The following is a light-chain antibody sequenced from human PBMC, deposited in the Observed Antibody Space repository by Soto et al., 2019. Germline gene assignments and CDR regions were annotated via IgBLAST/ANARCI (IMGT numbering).Light chain of an antibody. V-gene: IGKV4-1*01. CDR3: QQYYSTPPT. Sequence: DIVMTQSPDSLAVSLGERATINCKSSQSVLYSSNNKNYLAWYQQKPGQPPKLLIYWASTQESGVPDRFSGGGSGTDFTLTISSLQAEDVAVYYCQQYYSTPPTFGQGTKVEIK. CDR1: QSVLYSSNNKNY. CDR2: WAS. J-gene: IGKJ1*01.